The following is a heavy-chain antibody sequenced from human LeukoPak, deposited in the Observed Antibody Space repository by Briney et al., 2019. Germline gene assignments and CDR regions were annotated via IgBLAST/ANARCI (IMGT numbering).Heavy chain of an antibody. CDR3: ARDSYYYGGVNYFDY. CDR1: GYTFTSYA. D-gene: IGHD3-10*01. Sequence: ASVKVSCKASGYTFTSYAMHWVRQAPGQRLEWMGWINAGNGNTKYSQKFQGRVTITRDTSASTAYMELSSLRSEDTAAYYCARDSYYYGGVNYFDYWGQGTLVTVSS. V-gene: IGHV1-3*01. J-gene: IGHJ4*02. CDR2: INAGNGNT.